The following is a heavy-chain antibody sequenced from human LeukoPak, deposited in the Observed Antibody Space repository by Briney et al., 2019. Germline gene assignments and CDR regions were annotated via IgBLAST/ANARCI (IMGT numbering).Heavy chain of an antibody. D-gene: IGHD3-16*01. CDR1: GFTFSSCP. CDR3: VREYPSGGSDF. Sequence: GESLRLSCAASGFTFSSCPMHWVRQAPGKGLEYVSAISGNGFSTYYANSVRGRFTISRDNAKNTLYLHMDSLRVEDMGVYYCVREYPSGGSDFWGRGTLVTVSS. CDR2: ISGNGFST. J-gene: IGHJ4*02. V-gene: IGHV3-64*01.